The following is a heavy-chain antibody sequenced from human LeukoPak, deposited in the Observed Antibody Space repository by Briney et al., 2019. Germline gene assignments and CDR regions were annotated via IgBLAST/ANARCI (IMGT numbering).Heavy chain of an antibody. CDR1: GGSISRSSYY. J-gene: IGHJ6*03. CDR2: IYYSGST. CDR3: ARARSFGVVINPGGYYYYYMDV. D-gene: IGHD3-3*01. Sequence: PSETLSLTCTVSGGSISRSSYYWGWIRQPPGKGLEWIGSIYYSGSTYYNPSLKSRVTISVDTSKNQFSLKLSSVTAADTAVYYCARARSFGVVINPGGYYYYYMDVWGKGTTVTVSS. V-gene: IGHV4-39*07.